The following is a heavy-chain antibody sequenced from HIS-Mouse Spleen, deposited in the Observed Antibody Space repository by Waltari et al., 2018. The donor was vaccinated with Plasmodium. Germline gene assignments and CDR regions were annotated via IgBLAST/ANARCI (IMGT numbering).Heavy chain of an antibody. CDR3: ARVSPPANWGALNAFDI. J-gene: IGHJ3*02. CDR2: IYYSGST. D-gene: IGHD7-27*01. CDR1: GGSISSGGYY. V-gene: IGHV4-31*03. Sequence: QVQLQESGPGLVKPSQTLSLTCTVSGGSISSGGYYWSWIRQHPGKGLEWIGYIYYSGSTYYNPSLKSRVTISVDTSKNQFSLKLSSVTASDTAVYYWARVSPPANWGALNAFDIWGQGTMVTVSS.